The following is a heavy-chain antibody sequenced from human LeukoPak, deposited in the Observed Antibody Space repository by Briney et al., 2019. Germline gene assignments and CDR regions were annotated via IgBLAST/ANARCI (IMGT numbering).Heavy chain of an antibody. CDR2: IIPIFGTA. J-gene: IGHJ3*02. CDR3: AITIFGVVIITIDTFDI. Sequence: SVKVSCKASGGTFSSYAISWVRQAPGQGLEWMGGIIPIFGTANYAQKFQGRVTITADESTSTAYMELSSLRSEDTAVYYCAITIFGVVIITIDTFDIWGQGTMVTVSS. CDR1: GGTFSSYA. V-gene: IGHV1-69*01. D-gene: IGHD3-3*01.